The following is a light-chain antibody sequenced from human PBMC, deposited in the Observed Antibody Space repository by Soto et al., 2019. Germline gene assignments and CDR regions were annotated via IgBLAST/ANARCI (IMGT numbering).Light chain of an antibody. CDR2: SDH. Sequence: QSVLTQPPSASETPGRMVVISCSGSSSNIGSNSVNWYQQLPGTAPKLLIYSDHQRPSGVPDRFSGSKSGTSASLAISGLQSDDEADYYCAAWDDTLKGYVFATGTKVTVL. J-gene: IGLJ1*01. V-gene: IGLV1-44*01. CDR1: SSNIGSNS. CDR3: AAWDDTLKGYV.